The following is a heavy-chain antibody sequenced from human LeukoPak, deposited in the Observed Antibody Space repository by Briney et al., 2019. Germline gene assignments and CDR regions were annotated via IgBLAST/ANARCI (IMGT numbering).Heavy chain of an antibody. J-gene: IGHJ5*02. D-gene: IGHD5-12*01. V-gene: IGHV1-8*01. CDR2: MNPNSGNT. Sequence: ASVKVSCKASGYTFTSYDINWVRQATGRGLEWMGWMNPNSGNTGYAQKFQGRVTMTRNTSISTAYMELSSLRSEDTAVYYCARDEGTGATIRHHAYNWFDPWGQGTLVTVSS. CDR1: GYTFTSYD. CDR3: ARDEGTGATIRHHAYNWFDP.